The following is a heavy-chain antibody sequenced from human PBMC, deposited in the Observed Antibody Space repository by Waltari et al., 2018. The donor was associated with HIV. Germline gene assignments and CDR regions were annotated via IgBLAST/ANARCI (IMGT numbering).Heavy chain of an antibody. CDR3: AGQYYDFWSAPEDY. J-gene: IGHJ4*02. D-gene: IGHD3-3*01. Sequence: QVQLQESGPGLVKPSQTLSLTCTVSGGSISSGSYYWSWHRKPAGKGLEWIGRIYTSGSTNYNPSLKSRVTISVDTSKNQFSLKLSSVTAADTAVYYCAGQYYDFWSAPEDYWGQGTLVTVSS. V-gene: IGHV4-61*02. CDR1: GGSISSGSYY. CDR2: IYTSGST.